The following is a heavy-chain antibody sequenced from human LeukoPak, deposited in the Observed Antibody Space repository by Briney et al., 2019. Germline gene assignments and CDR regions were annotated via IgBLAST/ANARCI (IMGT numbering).Heavy chain of an antibody. CDR3: ARTTVAGYYYYYGMDV. J-gene: IGHJ6*02. V-gene: IGHV7-4-1*02. CDR1: GYTFTSYA. D-gene: IGHD6-19*01. Sequence: ASVKVSCKASGYTFTSYAMNWVRQAPGQGLEWMGWINTNTGNPTYAQGFTGRFAFSLDTSVSTAYLQISSLKAEDTAVYYCARTTVAGYYYYYGMDVWGQGTTVTVSS. CDR2: INTNTGNP.